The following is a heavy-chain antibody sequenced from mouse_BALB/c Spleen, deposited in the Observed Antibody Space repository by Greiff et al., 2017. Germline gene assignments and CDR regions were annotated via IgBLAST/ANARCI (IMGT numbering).Heavy chain of an antibody. J-gene: IGHJ2*01. CDR1: GYTFTSYV. V-gene: IGHV1-14*01. Sequence: EVQLQQSGPELEKPGASVKISCKASGYTFTSYVMHWVKQKPGQGLEWIGYINPYNDGTKYNEKFKGKATLTSDKSSSTAYMELSSLTSEDSAVYYCARPAYYGNYYFDYWGQGTTLTVSS. CDR3: ARPAYYGNYYFDY. CDR2: INPYNDGT. D-gene: IGHD2-10*01.